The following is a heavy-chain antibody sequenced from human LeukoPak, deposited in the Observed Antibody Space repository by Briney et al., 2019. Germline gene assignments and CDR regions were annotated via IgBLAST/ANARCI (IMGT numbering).Heavy chain of an antibody. CDR3: TREEGGTTVDY. CDR2: ISHSRTT. CDR1: GYSISSGYF. D-gene: IGHD1-1*01. Sequence: PSETLSLTCTVSGYSISSGYFWGWIRQPPGKGLEWIGSISHSRTTYYNPSLKSRITISQDTSKNQFSLKVNSVTAADTAAYYCTREEGGTTVDYWGQGTLVTVSS. J-gene: IGHJ4*02. V-gene: IGHV4-38-2*02.